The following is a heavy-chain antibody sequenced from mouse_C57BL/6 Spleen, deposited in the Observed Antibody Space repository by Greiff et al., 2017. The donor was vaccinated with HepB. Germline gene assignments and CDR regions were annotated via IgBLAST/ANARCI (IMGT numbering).Heavy chain of an antibody. D-gene: IGHD2-13*01. CDR2: IHPNSGST. V-gene: IGHV1-64*01. Sequence: QVHVKQPGAELVKPGASVKLSCKASGYTFTSYWMHWVKQRPGQGLEWIGMIHPNSGSTNYKETFKSKATLTVDNSSSTASMQLSSLASECSAVYYCARDCDCFDFWGTGTTVTVSS. CDR3: ARDCDCFDF. J-gene: IGHJ1*03. CDR1: GYTFTSYW.